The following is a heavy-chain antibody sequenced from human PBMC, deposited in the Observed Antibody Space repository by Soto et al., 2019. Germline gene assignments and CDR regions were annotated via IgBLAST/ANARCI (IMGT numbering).Heavy chain of an antibody. CDR3: AGGGGIYFDY. CDR2: IYYSGST. D-gene: IGHD3-16*01. J-gene: IGHJ4*02. V-gene: IGHV4-31*03. Sequence: QVQLQESGPGLVKPSQTLSLTCTVSGVSINSGAYYWSWIRHLPGEGLEWIGYIYYSGSTYYNPSLKIRLTISVDTSKNQFSLKLNSVTAADTAVYYCAGGGGIYFDYWGQGTLVTVSS. CDR1: GVSINSGAYY.